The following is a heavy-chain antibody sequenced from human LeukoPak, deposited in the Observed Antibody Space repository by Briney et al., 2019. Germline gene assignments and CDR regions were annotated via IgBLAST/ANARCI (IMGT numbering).Heavy chain of an antibody. V-gene: IGHV1-18*01. D-gene: IGHD2-2*01. CDR1: GYTFTSYG. CDR2: ISAYNGNT. CDR3: ARDRPRQYGYCSSISCFDY. J-gene: IGHJ4*02. Sequence: GASVKVSCKASGYTFTSYGISWVRQAPGQGLEWMGWISAYNGNTNYAQNPQGRVTMTTDTSTSTAYMELRSLRSDDTALYYCARDRPRQYGYCSSISCFDYWGQGTLVTVSS.